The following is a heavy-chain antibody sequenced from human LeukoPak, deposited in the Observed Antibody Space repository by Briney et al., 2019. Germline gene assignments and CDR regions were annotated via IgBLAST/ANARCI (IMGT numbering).Heavy chain of an antibody. D-gene: IGHD6-13*01. CDR1: GFTFSSYA. CDR2: ISGSGGST. V-gene: IGHV3-23*01. Sequence: WGSLRLSCAASGFTFSSYAMSWVRQAPGKGLEWVSAISGSGGSTYYADSVKGRFTISRDNSKNTLYLQMNSLRAEDTAVYYCARYTIAAEYYFDYWGQGTLVTVSS. CDR3: ARYTIAAEYYFDY. J-gene: IGHJ4*02.